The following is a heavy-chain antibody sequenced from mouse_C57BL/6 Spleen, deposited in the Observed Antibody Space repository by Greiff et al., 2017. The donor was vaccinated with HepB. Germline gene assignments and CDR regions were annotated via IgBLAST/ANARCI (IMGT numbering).Heavy chain of an antibody. Sequence: VQLQQSGAELVRPGASVKLSCTASGFNIKDYYMHWVKQRPEQGLEWIGRIDPEDGDTEYAPKFQGKATMTADTSSNTAYLQLSRLTSEDTAVYYCATGYSNLPFANWGQRTLVTVSA. V-gene: IGHV14-1*01. J-gene: IGHJ3*01. D-gene: IGHD2-5*01. CDR1: GFNIKDYY. CDR3: ATGYSNLPFAN. CDR2: IDPEDGDT.